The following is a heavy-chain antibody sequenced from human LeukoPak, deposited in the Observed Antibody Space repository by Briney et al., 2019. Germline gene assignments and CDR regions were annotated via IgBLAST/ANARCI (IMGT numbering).Heavy chain of an antibody. CDR1: GFSFNNYG. CDR2: ISSSGSTI. J-gene: IGHJ6*04. Sequence: GGSLRLSCGASGFSFNNYGMHWVRQAPGKGLEWVSYISSSGSTIYYAGSVKGRFTISRDNAKNSLYLQMNSLRAEDTAVYYCAELGITMIGGVWGKGTTVTISS. CDR3: AELGITMIGGV. V-gene: IGHV3-48*04. D-gene: IGHD3-10*02.